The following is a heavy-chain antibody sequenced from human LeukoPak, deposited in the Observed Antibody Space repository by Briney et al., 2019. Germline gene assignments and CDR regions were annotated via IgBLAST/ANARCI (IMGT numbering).Heavy chain of an antibody. CDR3: ARDRSGGGTTGPFDY. CDR2: ISGSGGNT. D-gene: IGHD1-7*01. CDR1: GFTFSRNG. J-gene: IGHJ4*02. Sequence: PGGSLRLSCAASGFTFSRNGMTWVRQAPGKGLEWVSAISGSGGNTYYADSVKGRFTISRDNSKNTLYLQMNSLRAEDTAVYYCARDRSGGGTTGPFDYWGQGTLVTVSS. V-gene: IGHV3-23*01.